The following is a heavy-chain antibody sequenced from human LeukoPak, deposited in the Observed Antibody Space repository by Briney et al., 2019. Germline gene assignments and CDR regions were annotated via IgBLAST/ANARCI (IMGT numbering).Heavy chain of an antibody. D-gene: IGHD4-17*01. J-gene: IGHJ4*02. V-gene: IGHV3-23*01. Sequence: GGSLGLSCASSGFTVSSYAMTWVRQAPGKGLEWVSAIGYSAGDTYYADSVKGRFTISRDFSMNTLYLQMTSLRADDTALYYCAKDDDGHHHGVDHWGQGTLVTVSS. CDR1: GFTVSSYA. CDR3: AKDDDGHHHGVDH. CDR2: IGYSAGDT.